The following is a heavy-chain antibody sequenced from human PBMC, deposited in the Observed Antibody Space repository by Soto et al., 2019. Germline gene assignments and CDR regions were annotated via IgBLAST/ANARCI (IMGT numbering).Heavy chain of an antibody. CDR2: ISGSGGST. V-gene: IGHV3-23*01. CDR3: AKGDRITIFGVVTWFDP. D-gene: IGHD3-3*01. Sequence: GGSLRLSCAASGFTFSSYAMSWVRQAPGKGLEWVSAISGSGGSTYYADSVKGRFTISRDNSKNTLYLQMNSLRAEDTAVYYCAKGDRITIFGVVTWFDPWGQGTLVTVSS. CDR1: GFTFSSYA. J-gene: IGHJ5*02.